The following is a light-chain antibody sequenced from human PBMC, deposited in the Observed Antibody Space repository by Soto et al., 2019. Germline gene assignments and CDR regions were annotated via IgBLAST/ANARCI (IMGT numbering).Light chain of an antibody. V-gene: IGLV2-14*01. J-gene: IGLJ2*01. CDR3: SSYTSSSTRV. Sequence: QSVLTQPASGSGSLGQSITISCIGTSSDVGGYNYVSWYQQHPGKAPKLMIYDVSNRPSGVSNRFSGSKSGNTASLTISGLQAEDEADYYCSSYTSSSTRVFGGGTKLTVL. CDR1: SSDVGGYNY. CDR2: DVS.